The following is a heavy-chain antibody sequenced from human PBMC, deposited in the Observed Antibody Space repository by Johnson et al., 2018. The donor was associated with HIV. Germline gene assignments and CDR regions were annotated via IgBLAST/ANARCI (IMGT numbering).Heavy chain of an antibody. J-gene: IGHJ3*02. Sequence: VQLVESGGGLGQPGGSLRLSCVDSGFTFNNYWMHWVRQAPGKGPVWVSRIHSDGSTTDSADSVTGRFTISRDNAKNTLYLQMNSLRVEDTAVYYCVRSKGRLAAFDIWGQGTMVTVSS. V-gene: IGHV3-74*01. CDR3: VRSKGRLAAFDI. CDR2: IHSDGSTT. D-gene: IGHD3-9*01. CDR1: GFTFNNYW.